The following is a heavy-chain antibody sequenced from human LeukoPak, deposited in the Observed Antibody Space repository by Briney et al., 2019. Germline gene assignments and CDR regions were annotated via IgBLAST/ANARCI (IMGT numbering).Heavy chain of an antibody. Sequence: SETLSLTCTVYGGSFSGYYWSWIRQPPGKGLEWIGEINHSGSTNYNPSLKSRVTISVDTSKNQFSLKLSSVTAADTAVYYCARGFGSRSYYNYWGQGTLVTVSS. CDR1: GGSFSGYY. V-gene: IGHV4-34*01. J-gene: IGHJ4*02. CDR3: ARGFGSRSYYNY. D-gene: IGHD3-10*01. CDR2: INHSGST.